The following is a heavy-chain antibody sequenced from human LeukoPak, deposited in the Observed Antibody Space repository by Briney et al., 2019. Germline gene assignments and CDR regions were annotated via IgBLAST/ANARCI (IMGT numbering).Heavy chain of an antibody. CDR3: ARVNCSSTSCRSKFLDY. V-gene: IGHV1-8*01. Sequence: ASVKVSCKASGYTFTNYDINWVRQATGQGLEWMGWMNPNSANTGYAQKFQGRVTMTRNTPISTAYMELSSLRSEDTAVYYCARVNCSSTSCRSKFLDYWGQGTLVTVSS. J-gene: IGHJ4*02. CDR1: GYTFTNYD. CDR2: MNPNSANT. D-gene: IGHD2-2*01.